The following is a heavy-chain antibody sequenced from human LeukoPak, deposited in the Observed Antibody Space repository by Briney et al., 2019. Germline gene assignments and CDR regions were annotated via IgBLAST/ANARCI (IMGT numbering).Heavy chain of an antibody. CDR2: INHSGST. CDR1: GGSISSYY. D-gene: IGHD3-22*01. Sequence: SETLSLTCTVSGGSISSYYWSWIRQPPGKGLEWIGEINHSGSTNYNPSLKGRVTISVDTSKNQFSLKLSSVTAADTAVYYCARAKTYYYDSSGYAYWGQGTLVTVSS. CDR3: ARAKTYYYDSSGYAY. V-gene: IGHV4-34*01. J-gene: IGHJ4*02.